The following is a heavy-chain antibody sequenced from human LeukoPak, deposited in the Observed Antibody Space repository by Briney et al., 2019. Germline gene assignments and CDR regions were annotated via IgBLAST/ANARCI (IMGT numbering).Heavy chain of an antibody. D-gene: IGHD6-13*01. CDR2: ISAYTGNT. CDR1: GYPFTSYG. CDR3: ARGIAAAGTRWFDP. V-gene: IGHV1-18*01. Sequence: ASVKVSCKDSGYPFTSYGISWVRQAPGQGLEWMGWISAYTGNTNYAQKLQGRVTMTTDTSTSTAYMELRSLRSDDTAVYYCARGIAAAGTRWFDPWGQGTLVTVSS. J-gene: IGHJ5*02.